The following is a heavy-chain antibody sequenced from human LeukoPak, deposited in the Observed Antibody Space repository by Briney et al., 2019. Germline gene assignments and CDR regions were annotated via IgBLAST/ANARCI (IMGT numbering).Heavy chain of an antibody. CDR1: GFTFSSYW. D-gene: IGHD2-2*01. CDR2: IKQDGSEK. V-gene: IGHV3-7*01. Sequence: PGGSLRLSCAASGFTFSSYWMSWVRQAPGKGLEGVANIKQDGSEKHFGDSVKGRFTVSRDNAKKSLYLQMNSLRAVDTAVYYCARDLNIVVVPAHGMDVWGQGTTVTVSS. J-gene: IGHJ6*02. CDR3: ARDLNIVVVPAHGMDV.